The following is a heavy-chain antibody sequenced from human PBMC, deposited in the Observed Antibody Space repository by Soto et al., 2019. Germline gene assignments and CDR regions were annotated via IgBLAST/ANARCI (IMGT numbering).Heavy chain of an antibody. Sequence: ASVKVSCKASGFTFTSSAMQWVRQARGQRLEWIGWIVVGSGNTNYAQKFQERVTITRDMSTSTAYMELSSLRSEDTAVYYCAAELYSSSSGVDPYWGQGTLVTVSS. CDR3: AAELYSSSSGVDPY. CDR2: IVVGSGNT. J-gene: IGHJ4*02. CDR1: GFTFTSSA. V-gene: IGHV1-58*02. D-gene: IGHD6-6*01.